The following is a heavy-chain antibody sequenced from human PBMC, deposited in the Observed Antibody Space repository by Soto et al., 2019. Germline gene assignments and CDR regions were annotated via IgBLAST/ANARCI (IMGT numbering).Heavy chain of an antibody. CDR1: GGAFRVYY. Sequence: LVTLWVSVVVGGGAFRVYYWCGMRESPGNVLAWIGEINHSGSNHSHPSLKSRVTISVDTSKTQFSLKLSSVTAADTAVSYCARAPGYSSSWYLAYSYYGMDVWGQGTTVTVS. V-gene: IGHV4-34*01. D-gene: IGHD6-13*01. J-gene: IGHJ6*02. CDR2: INHSGSN. CDR3: ARAPGYSSSWYLAYSYYGMDV.